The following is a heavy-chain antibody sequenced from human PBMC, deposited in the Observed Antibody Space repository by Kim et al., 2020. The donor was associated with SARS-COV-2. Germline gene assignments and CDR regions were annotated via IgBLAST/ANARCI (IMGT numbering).Heavy chain of an antibody. CDR1: GFTFSSYG. CDR3: ARDYQRGDRSYFDY. J-gene: IGHJ4*02. Sequence: GGSLRLSCAASGFTFSSYGMHWVRQAPGKGLEWVAVIWYDGSNKYYADSVKGRFTISRDNSKNTLYLQMNSLRAEDTAVYYCARDYQRGDRSYFDYWGQGTLVTVSS. D-gene: IGHD2-2*01. CDR2: IWYDGSNK. V-gene: IGHV3-33*01.